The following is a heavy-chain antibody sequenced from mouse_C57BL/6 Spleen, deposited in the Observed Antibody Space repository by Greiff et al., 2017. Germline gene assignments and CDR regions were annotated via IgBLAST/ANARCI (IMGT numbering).Heavy chain of an antibody. Sequence: QVQLQQPGTDLVKPGASVKLSCTASGYTFTSYWMHWVQQRPGQGLEWIGNINPSNGGTNYNEKFKSKATLTVDKSSSTAYMQLSSLTSEDSAVYYCARSRYYGSSYSFDDWGKGTTLTVSS. CDR3: ARSRYYGSSYSFDD. J-gene: IGHJ2*01. CDR2: INPSNGGT. D-gene: IGHD1-1*01. V-gene: IGHV1-53*01. CDR1: GYTFTSYW.